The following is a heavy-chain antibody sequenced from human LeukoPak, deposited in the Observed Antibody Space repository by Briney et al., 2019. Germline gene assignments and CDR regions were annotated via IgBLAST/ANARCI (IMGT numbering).Heavy chain of an antibody. J-gene: IGHJ3*02. D-gene: IGHD4-17*01. V-gene: IGHV3-7*01. Sequence: GGSLRLSCAASGFTFSSYWMSWVRQAPGKGLEWVANIKQDGSEKYYVDSVKGRFTISRDNAKNSLYLQMNSLRAEDTAVYYCARGHSGDYVRAFDIWGQGTMVTVSS. CDR2: IKQDGSEK. CDR3: ARGHSGDYVRAFDI. CDR1: GFTFSSYW.